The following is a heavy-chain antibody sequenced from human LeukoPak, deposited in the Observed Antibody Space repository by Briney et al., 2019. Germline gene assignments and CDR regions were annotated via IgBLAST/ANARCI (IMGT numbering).Heavy chain of an antibody. CDR3: ARASRGINWFDY. D-gene: IGHD3-10*01. CDR2: IHSDGSST. Sequence: GGSLRLSCAASGFTFSSYWMHWVRQAPGKGLVWISRIHSDGSSTNYADSVKGRFTISRDNAKKTLYLQMNSLRAEDTAVYYCARASRGINWFDYWGQGTLVTVSS. CDR1: GFTFSSYW. V-gene: IGHV3-74*01. J-gene: IGHJ4*02.